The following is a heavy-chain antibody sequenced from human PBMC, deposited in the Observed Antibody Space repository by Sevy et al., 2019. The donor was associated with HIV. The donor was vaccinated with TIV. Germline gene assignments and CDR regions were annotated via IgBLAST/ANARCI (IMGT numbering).Heavy chain of an antibody. V-gene: IGHV3-23*01. CDR2: ISTSGSST. CDR3: AKDQAQWLVHGDFDY. CDR1: GFTFSSYA. D-gene: IGHD6-19*01. J-gene: IGHJ4*02. Sequence: GGSLRLSCAASGFTFSSYAMSWVRQAPGKGLEWVSAISTSGSSTYYADSVKGRFTISRDNSKNTLYLQMNSLRAGDTAVYYCAKDQAQWLVHGDFDYWGQGTLVTVSS.